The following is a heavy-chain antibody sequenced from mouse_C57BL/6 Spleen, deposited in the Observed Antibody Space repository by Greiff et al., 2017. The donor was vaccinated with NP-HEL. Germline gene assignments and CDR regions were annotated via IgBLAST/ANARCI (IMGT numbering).Heavy chain of an antibody. Sequence: VQRVESGPELVKPGASVKISCKASGYAFSSSWLNWVKQRPGTGLEWIGRIYPGDGATNYNGKFKGKVTLNADNSSRTAYMQRSSLTSEDSAVYFCARGEDYDAMDYWGQGTSVTVSS. CDR3: ARGEDYDAMDY. V-gene: IGHV1-82*01. CDR2: IYPGDGAT. J-gene: IGHJ4*01. CDR1: GYAFSSSW.